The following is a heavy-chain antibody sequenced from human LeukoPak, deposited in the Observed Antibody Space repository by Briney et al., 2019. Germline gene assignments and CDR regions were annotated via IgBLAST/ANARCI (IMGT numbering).Heavy chain of an antibody. V-gene: IGHV3-9*01. J-gene: IGHJ4*02. CDR3: AKGRDSYGSRPLDY. Sequence: GGSLRLSCAASGFTFDDYAMHWVRQAPGKGLEWVSDISWNSGSIDYADSVKGRFTISRDNAKNSLYVQMNSLRAEDTALYYCAKGRDSYGSRPLDYWGQGTLVTVSS. CDR2: ISWNSGSI. CDR1: GFTFDDYA. D-gene: IGHD5-18*01.